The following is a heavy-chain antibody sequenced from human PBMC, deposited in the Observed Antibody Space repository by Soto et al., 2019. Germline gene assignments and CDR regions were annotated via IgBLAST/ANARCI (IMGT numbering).Heavy chain of an antibody. Sequence: QVQLVQSGAEVRKPGSSVKVSCKASGGTFSRHAISWVRQAPRQGLEWMGGIIPIFGTANHAQKFQGRVTIIADESTSTVYMELSSLRSEDTAMYYCARGSGYDSNDYYYAYWGQGTLVIVSS. V-gene: IGHV1-69*01. CDR1: GGTFSRHA. CDR2: IIPIFGTA. D-gene: IGHD3-22*01. J-gene: IGHJ4*02. CDR3: ARGSGYDSNDYYYAY.